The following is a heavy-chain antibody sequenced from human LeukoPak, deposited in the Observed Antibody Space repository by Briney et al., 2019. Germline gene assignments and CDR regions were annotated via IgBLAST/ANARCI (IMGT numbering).Heavy chain of an antibody. CDR2: INSDGSST. J-gene: IGHJ4*02. D-gene: IGHD3-10*01. V-gene: IGHV3-74*01. Sequence: PGGSLRLSCAASGFTFSSYWMHWVRQAPGKGLVWVSRINSDGSSTSYADSVRGRFSISRDNAKNTLYLQMNSLRAEDTALYHCARNYGSGSYYNALLDWGQGTLVTVSS. CDR1: GFTFSSYW. CDR3: ARNYGSGSYYNALLD.